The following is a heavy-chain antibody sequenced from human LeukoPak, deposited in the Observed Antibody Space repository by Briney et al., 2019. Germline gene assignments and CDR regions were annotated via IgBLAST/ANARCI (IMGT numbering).Heavy chain of an antibody. CDR2: IWYDGSNK. Sequence: GRSLRLSCAASGFTFSSYGMHWVRQAPGKGLEWVAVIWYDGSNKYYADSVKGRFTISRDNSKNTLYLQMNSLRAEDTAVYYCARDRGKYYYDSSGYSNWGQGTLVIVSS. D-gene: IGHD3-22*01. J-gene: IGHJ4*02. V-gene: IGHV3-33*01. CDR3: ARDRGKYYYDSSGYSN. CDR1: GFTFSSYG.